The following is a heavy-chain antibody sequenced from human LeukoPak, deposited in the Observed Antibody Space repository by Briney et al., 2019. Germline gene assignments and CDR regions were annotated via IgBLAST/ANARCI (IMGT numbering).Heavy chain of an antibody. CDR2: INPNGGGT. CDR3: ARVIVGSTTYGY. J-gene: IGHJ4*02. D-gene: IGHD1-26*01. CDR1: GYTFSGYY. V-gene: IGHV1-2*02. Sequence: ASVKVSCKASGYTFSGYYIHWVRQAPGQGLEWAAWINPNGGGTKYAQKFQGRVTVTRDTSISTAYMELSRLRSDDTAVYYCARVIVGSTTYGYWGQGSLVTVSS.